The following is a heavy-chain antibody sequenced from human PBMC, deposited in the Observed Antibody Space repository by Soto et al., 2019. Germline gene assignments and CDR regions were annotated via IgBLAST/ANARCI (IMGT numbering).Heavy chain of an antibody. CDR1: GFTFISFW. J-gene: IGHJ4*02. CDR2: IKHDGSEK. Sequence: WGSLRLSCAASGFTFISFWITLFRQAPWKWLEWVANIKHDGSEKYYVEPVKGRFTISRDNARNSLFLEMKSLRSEDTAVYSCVRDRSGSYLEGFDYWGQGTLVTVSS. D-gene: IGHD1-26*01. CDR3: VRDRSGSYLEGFDY. V-gene: IGHV3-7*01.